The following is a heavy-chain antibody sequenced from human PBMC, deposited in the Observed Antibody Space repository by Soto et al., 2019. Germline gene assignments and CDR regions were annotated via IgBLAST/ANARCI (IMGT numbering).Heavy chain of an antibody. CDR3: VRSGDNYNLLDY. J-gene: IGHJ4*02. CDR1: GFTSSDHY. CDR2: SSNSGSFT. V-gene: IGHV3-11*06. Sequence: GGSLRLSCAASGFTSSDHYMSWIRQAPGKGLEWIGYSSNSGSFTRYADSVKGRFSISRDNAKNSLYLQINSLRGDDTAIYYCVRSGDNYNLLDYWGQGTPVTVSS. D-gene: IGHD1-1*01.